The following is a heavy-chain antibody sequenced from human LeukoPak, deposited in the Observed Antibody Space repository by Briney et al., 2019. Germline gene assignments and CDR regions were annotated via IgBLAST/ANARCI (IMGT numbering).Heavy chain of an antibody. CDR3: ARGLGAAGDY. D-gene: IGHD6-13*01. J-gene: IGHJ4*02. CDR2: INHSGST. CDR1: GGSFSGYY. Sequence: SETLSLTCAVYGGSFSGYYWSWIRQPPGKGLEWIGEINHSGSTNYNPSLKSRVTISVDTSKDQFSLKLSSVTAADTAVYYCARGLGAAGDYWGQGTLVTVSS. V-gene: IGHV4-34*01.